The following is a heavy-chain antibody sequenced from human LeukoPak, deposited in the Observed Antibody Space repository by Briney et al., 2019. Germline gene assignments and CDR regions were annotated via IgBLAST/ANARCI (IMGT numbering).Heavy chain of an antibody. CDR1: GYTFTSYA. D-gene: IGHD3-9*01. J-gene: IGHJ6*02. CDR3: ARVGPTYYDIFWAQGQADYYYYGMDV. CDR2: INTNTGNP. V-gene: IGHV7-4-1*02. Sequence: GASVKVSCKASGYTFTSYAMNWVRQAPGQGLEWMGWINTNTGNPTYAQGFTGRFVFSLDTSVSTAYLQISSLKAEDTAVYYCARVGPTYYDIFWAQGQADYYYYGMDVWGQGTTVTVSS.